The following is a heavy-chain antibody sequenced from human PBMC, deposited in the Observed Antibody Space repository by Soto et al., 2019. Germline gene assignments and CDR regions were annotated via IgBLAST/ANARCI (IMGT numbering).Heavy chain of an antibody. CDR1: GYTFTSYY. Sequence: ASVKVSCKASGYTFTSYYLHWVRQAPGQGLEWMGMINPSGAGTTYAQKFQDRVTMTRDMSTSTVYIVVSSLTSEDTAMYYCARDSSTWYYRYWGQGTLVTV. D-gene: IGHD6-13*01. J-gene: IGHJ4*02. CDR3: ARDSSTWYYRY. CDR2: INPSGAGT. V-gene: IGHV1-46*01.